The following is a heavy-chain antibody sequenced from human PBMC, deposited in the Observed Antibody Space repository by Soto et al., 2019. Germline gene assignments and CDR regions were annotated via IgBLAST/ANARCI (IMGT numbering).Heavy chain of an antibody. CDR1: GYTFTSYG. CDR2: ISAYNGNT. CDR3: AKKYPPIVVVPAAILSYYYYMDV. J-gene: IGHJ6*03. D-gene: IGHD2-2*02. V-gene: IGHV1-18*01. Sequence: ASVKVSCKASGYTFTSYGISWVRQAPGQGLEWMGWISAYNGNTNYAQKLQGRVTMTTDTSTSTAYMELRSLRSDDTAVYYCAKKYPPIVVVPAAILSYYYYMDVWGKGTTVTVSS.